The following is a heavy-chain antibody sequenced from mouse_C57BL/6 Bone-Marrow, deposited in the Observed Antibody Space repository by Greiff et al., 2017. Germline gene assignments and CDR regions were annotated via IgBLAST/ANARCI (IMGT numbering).Heavy chain of an antibody. CDR3: ARPGDPYYFDY. CDR1: GFTFSSYG. V-gene: IGHV5-6*01. CDR2: ISSGGSYT. J-gene: IGHJ2*01. Sequence: EVKLVESGGDLVKPGGSLKLSCAASGFTFSSYGMSWVRQTPDKRLEWVATISSGGSYTYYPDSVKGRFTISRDNAKNTLYLQMSSLKSEDTAMYYCARPGDPYYFDYWGQGTTLTVSS.